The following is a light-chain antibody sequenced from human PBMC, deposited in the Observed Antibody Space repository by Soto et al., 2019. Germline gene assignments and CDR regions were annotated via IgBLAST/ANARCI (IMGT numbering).Light chain of an antibody. CDR3: QQYKNWLFT. Sequence: ERVMTQSPATLSVSPGERVTLSCRASQSVSGNLAWYQQKPGQAPRLLIYGASTRATGIPDRFSGSGSGTEFTLTISSLQSEDSAIYYCQQYKNWLFTFGGGTRVEIK. J-gene: IGKJ4*01. CDR2: GAS. V-gene: IGKV3-15*01. CDR1: QSVSGN.